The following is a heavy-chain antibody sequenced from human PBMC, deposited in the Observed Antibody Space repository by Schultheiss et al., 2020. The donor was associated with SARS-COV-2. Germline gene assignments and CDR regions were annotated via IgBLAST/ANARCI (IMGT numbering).Heavy chain of an antibody. CDR2: ISYNGSNK. D-gene: IGHD3-10*01. V-gene: IGHV3-30*03. Sequence: GESLKISCAASGFAFSTYGMHWVRQAPGKGLEWVAVISYNGSNKYYADSVKGRFTISRENAKNSLYLQMNSLRAEDTAVYYCARDFRATMVRGVIITSVPNWFDPWGQGTLVTVSS. CDR3: ARDFRATMVRGVIITSVPNWFDP. J-gene: IGHJ5*02. CDR1: GFAFSTYG.